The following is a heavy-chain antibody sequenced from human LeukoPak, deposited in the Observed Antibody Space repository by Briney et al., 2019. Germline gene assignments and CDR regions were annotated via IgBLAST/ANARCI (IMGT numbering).Heavy chain of an antibody. CDR3: ARNYLDYYYYGMDV. CDR1: GYTFTGYY. CDR2: INPNSGGT. V-gene: IGHV1-2*02. J-gene: IGHJ6*02. D-gene: IGHD2/OR15-2a*01. Sequence: GASVKVSCKASGYTFTGYYMHWVRQAPGQGLEWMGWINPNSGGTNYAQKLQGRVTMTTDTSTSTAYMELRSLRSDDTAVYYCARNYLDYYYYGMDVWGQGTTVTVSS.